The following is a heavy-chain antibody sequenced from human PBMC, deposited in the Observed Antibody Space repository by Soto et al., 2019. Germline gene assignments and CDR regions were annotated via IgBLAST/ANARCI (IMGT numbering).Heavy chain of an antibody. CDR2: ITDYNGST. J-gene: IGHJ3*01. CDR3: ARDDFGDLWRSPDV. D-gene: IGHD4-17*01. CDR1: GYTFINYG. Sequence: QVQLMQSGAEVKKSGASVKVSCKASGYTFINYGIIWVRQAPGQGLEWMGWITDYNGSTKYARKFQDRVTMTTDTSTSTAYMELRSLRSDDTGVYFCARDDFGDLWRSPDVWGQGTMVTVSS. V-gene: IGHV1-18*04.